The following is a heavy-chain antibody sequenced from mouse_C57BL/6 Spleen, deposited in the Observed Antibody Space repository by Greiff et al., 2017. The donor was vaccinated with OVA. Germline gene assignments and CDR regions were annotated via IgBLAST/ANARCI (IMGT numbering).Heavy chain of an antibody. CDR1: GFTFSDYG. V-gene: IGHV5-17*01. J-gene: IGHJ2*01. Sequence: EVKLVESGGGLVKPGGSLKLSCAASGFTFSDYGMHWVRQAPEKGLEWVAYISSGSSTIYYADTVKGRFTISRDNAKNTLFLQMTSLRSEDTAMYYCARNDFDYYGSSYEYYFDYWGQGTTLTVSS. CDR3: ARNDFDYYGSSYEYYFDY. D-gene: IGHD1-1*01. CDR2: ISSGSSTI.